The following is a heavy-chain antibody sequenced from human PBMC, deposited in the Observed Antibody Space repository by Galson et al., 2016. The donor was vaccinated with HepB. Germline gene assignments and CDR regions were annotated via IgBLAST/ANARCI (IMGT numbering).Heavy chain of an antibody. Sequence: SLRLSCAASGFTFRSYDMHWVRQVKGKGLEWVSAIGTAGDTFYPGSVKGRFTISRENAKNSLYLQMNSLRAGDTAVYYCARGGMGRGPVTSRLEYYFGLDVWGQGTTVTVSS. CDR1: GFTFRSYD. CDR2: IGTAGDT. D-gene: IGHD4-23*01. J-gene: IGHJ6*02. CDR3: ARGGMGRGPVTSRLEYYFGLDV. V-gene: IGHV3-13*01.